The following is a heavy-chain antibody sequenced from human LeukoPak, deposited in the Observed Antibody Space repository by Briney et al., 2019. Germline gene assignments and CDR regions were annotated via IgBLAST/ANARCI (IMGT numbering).Heavy chain of an antibody. CDR1: GFTFDDYA. D-gene: IGHD6-13*01. CDR2: ISWNSGSI. J-gene: IGHJ4*02. Sequence: GRSLRLSCAASGFTFDDYAMHWVRQAPGKGLEWVSGISWNSGSIGYADSVKGRFTISRDNAKNSLYLQMNRLRAEDTALYYCAKDLGQELGHHLDYWGQGTLVTVSS. CDR3: AKDLGQELGHHLDY. V-gene: IGHV3-9*01.